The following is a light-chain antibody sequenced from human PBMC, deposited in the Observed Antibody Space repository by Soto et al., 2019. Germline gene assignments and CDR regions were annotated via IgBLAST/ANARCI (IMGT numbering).Light chain of an antibody. Sequence: QSVLTQPPSVSGAPGRRVTISCTGSSSNIGAGYDVHWYQQLPGTAPKLLIYANTNRPSGVPDRFSGSKSGTSPSLAITGLQAEAEADYYCQSYDNSLRGVFGGGTKLTVL. CDR2: ANT. V-gene: IGLV1-40*01. CDR3: QSYDNSLRGV. J-gene: IGLJ3*02. CDR1: SSNIGAGYD.